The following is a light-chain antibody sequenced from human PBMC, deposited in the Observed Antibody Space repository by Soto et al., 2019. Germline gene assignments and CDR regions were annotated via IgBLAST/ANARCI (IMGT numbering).Light chain of an antibody. CDR1: SSDIGVYDF. CDR3: SSFAGSYSPYV. CDR2: QVN. J-gene: IGLJ1*01. V-gene: IGLV2-8*01. Sequence: QSALTQPPSASGSPGQSVTISCTGTSSDIGVYDFVSWYQQHPGKAPKVIIYQVNKRPSGVPDRFSGSKPGNTASLTVSGLRPEDEADYFCSSFAGSYSPYVFGTGTKLTVL.